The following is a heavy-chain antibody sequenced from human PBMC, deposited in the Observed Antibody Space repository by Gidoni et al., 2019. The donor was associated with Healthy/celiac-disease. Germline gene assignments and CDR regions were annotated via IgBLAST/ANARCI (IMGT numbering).Heavy chain of an antibody. J-gene: IGHJ6*03. CDR1: GGSISSYY. D-gene: IGHD3-10*01. V-gene: IGHV4-59*01. CDR3: ARAYYYGSGMRYYYYMDV. Sequence: QVQLQESGPGLVKPSETLSLTCTVPGGSISSYYWSWIRQPPGKGLEWIGYIYYSGSTNYNPSLKSRVTISVDTSKNQFSLKLSSVTAADTAVYYCARAYYYGSGMRYYYYMDVWGKGTTVTVSS. CDR2: IYYSGST.